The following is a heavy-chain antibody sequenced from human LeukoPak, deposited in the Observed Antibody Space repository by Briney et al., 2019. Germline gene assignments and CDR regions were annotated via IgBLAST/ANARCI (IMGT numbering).Heavy chain of an antibody. D-gene: IGHD6-19*01. CDR3: ARGRTAVAGPGAFDI. Sequence: SETLSLTCTVSGGSISSYYWSWIRQPPGEGLEWIGYIYYSGSTNYNPSLKSRVTISVDTSENQFSLKLSSVTAADTAVYYCARGRTAVAGPGAFDIWGQGTMVTVSS. V-gene: IGHV4-59*01. CDR1: GGSISSYY. J-gene: IGHJ3*02. CDR2: IYYSGST.